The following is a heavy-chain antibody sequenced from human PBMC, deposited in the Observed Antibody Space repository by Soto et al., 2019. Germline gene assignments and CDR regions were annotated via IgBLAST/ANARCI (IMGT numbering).Heavy chain of an antibody. CDR1: GGSISSGGYY. D-gene: IGHD3-22*01. V-gene: IGHV4-31*03. CDR3: ARGPRRDYYDSSGPYDY. CDR2: IYYSGST. J-gene: IGHJ4*02. Sequence: KSSETLSLTCTVSGGSISSGGYYWSCIRQHPGKGLEWIGYIYYSGSTYYNPSLKSRVTISVDTSKNQFSLKLSSVTAADTAVYYCARGPRRDYYDSSGPYDYWGQGTLVTVSS.